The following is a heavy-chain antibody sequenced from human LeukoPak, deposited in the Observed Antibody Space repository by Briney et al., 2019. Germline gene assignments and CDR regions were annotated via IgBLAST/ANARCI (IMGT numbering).Heavy chain of an antibody. CDR2: ITYNGAAT. Sequence: PGGSLRLSCAASGFSFGGYAMTWVRQAPGKGLEWVSSITYNGAATYYLDSVKARFTISRDNFGSTLYLQMDSLTAEDTALYYCAKDGLYFDGSTHIYYFDSWGQGTLVAVSS. D-gene: IGHD3-9*01. CDR1: GFSFGGYA. CDR3: AKDGLYFDGSTHIYYFDS. J-gene: IGHJ4*02. V-gene: IGHV3-23*01.